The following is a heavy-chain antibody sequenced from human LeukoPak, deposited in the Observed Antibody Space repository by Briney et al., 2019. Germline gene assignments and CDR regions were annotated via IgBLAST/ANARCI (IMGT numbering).Heavy chain of an antibody. Sequence: GESLKISCKGSGYSFTSYWIGWVRQMPGKGLEWMGIIYPGDSDTRYSPSFQGQVTISADKSISTAYLQWSSLKASDTAMYYCARRDCSGGSCYPSVWYYGMDVWGQGTTVTVSS. CDR2: IYPGDSDT. CDR1: GYSFTSYW. CDR3: ARRDCSGGSCYPSVWYYGMDV. V-gene: IGHV5-51*01. J-gene: IGHJ6*02. D-gene: IGHD2-15*01.